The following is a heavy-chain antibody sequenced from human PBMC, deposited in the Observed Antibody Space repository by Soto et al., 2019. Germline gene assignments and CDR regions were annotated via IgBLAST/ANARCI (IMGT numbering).Heavy chain of an antibody. Sequence: QVQLVQSGTEVKKPGSSVKVSCKASGDTFSFYTINWVRQAPGLGLEWVGRINPIVSMSNYAQKFQGRVSMTADKSTRTAYMALRSLRSDDTAMYFCAASYGSGYRAFDYWGQGALVIVSS. CDR3: AASYGSGYRAFDY. J-gene: IGHJ4*02. CDR2: INPIVSMS. CDR1: GDTFSFYT. D-gene: IGHD3-10*01. V-gene: IGHV1-69*02.